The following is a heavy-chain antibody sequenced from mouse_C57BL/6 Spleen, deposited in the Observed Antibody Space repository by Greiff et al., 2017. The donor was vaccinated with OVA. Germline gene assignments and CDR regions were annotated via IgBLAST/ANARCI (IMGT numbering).Heavy chain of an antibody. CDR2: IHPNSGST. CDR1: GYTFTSYW. CDR3: AREGYDYDVAY. V-gene: IGHV1-64*01. J-gene: IGHJ3*01. D-gene: IGHD2-4*01. Sequence: QVQLQQPGAELVKPGASVKLSCKASGYTFTSYWMHWVKQRPGQGLEWIGMIHPNSGSTNYNEKFKSEATLTVDKSSSTAYMQLSSLTSEDSAVYYCAREGYDYDVAYWGQGTLVTVSA.